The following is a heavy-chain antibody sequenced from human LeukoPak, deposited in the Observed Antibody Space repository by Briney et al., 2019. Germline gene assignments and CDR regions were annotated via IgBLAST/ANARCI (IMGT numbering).Heavy chain of an antibody. CDR2: IYYSGTT. Sequence: SETLSLTCTVSGGSISSYYWSWIRQPPGKGLEWIGYIYYSGTTNYNPSLKSRVTISVDTSKNQFSLKLSSVTAADTAVYYCARGPGYDYVWGSYRYPPFDYWGQGTLVTVSS. V-gene: IGHV4-59*12. J-gene: IGHJ4*02. CDR1: GGSISSYY. D-gene: IGHD3-16*02. CDR3: ARGPGYDYVWGSYRYPPFDY.